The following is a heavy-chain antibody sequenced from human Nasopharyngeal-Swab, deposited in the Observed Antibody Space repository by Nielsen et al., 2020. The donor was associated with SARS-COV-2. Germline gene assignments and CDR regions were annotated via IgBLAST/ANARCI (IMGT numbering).Heavy chain of an antibody. V-gene: IGHV4-59*01. Sequence: SETLSLTCTVSGGSITSDYWSWIRQPPGKGLEWIGYISHNSGTNYNPSFKSRVTMFMDTSTNQFSLKLRSVTAADTAVYYCAKEGATGWFDPWGQGTLVTVSS. CDR3: AKEGATGWFDP. CDR1: GGSITSDY. CDR2: ISHNSGT. J-gene: IGHJ5*02.